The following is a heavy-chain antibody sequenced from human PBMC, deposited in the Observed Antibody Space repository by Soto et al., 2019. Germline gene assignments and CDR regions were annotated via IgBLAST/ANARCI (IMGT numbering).Heavy chain of an antibody. CDR3: ARDYQVEILGYYYYGMDV. V-gene: IGHV1-69*01. CDR2: IIPIFGTA. CDR1: GGTFSSYA. Sequence: QVQLVQSGAEVKKPGSSVKVSCKASGGTFSSYAISWVRQAPGQGLEWMGGIIPIFGTANYAQKFQGRVTITADESTSTAYMELSSLRSEDTAVYYCARDYQVEILGYYYYGMDVWGQGTTVTVSS. J-gene: IGHJ6*02. D-gene: IGHD3-16*01.